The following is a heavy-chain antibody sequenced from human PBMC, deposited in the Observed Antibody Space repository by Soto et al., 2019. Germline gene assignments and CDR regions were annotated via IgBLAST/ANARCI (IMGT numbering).Heavy chain of an antibody. CDR3: ARADDYTYRFDY. V-gene: IGHV4-30-4*01. J-gene: IGHJ4*02. CDR1: GGSISSGDYY. CDR2: VSHSEGT. D-gene: IGHD4-4*01. Sequence: PSATLSLTCTVSGGSISSGDYYWSWIRQPPGKGLECIGYVSHSEGTYYNPSLMSRLIISIDTSTNQFSLNLNSVTAADTAVYYCARADDYTYRFDYWGQGTLVTVSS.